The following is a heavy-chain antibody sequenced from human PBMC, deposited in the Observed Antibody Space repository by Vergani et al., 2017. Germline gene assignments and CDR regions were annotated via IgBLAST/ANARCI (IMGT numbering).Heavy chain of an antibody. V-gene: IGHV3-7*01. CDR3: ARGAQPGY. Sequence: EGQLVESGGGLVKPGGSLRLSCAASEFTFSDYWMSWLRQTPGKGLEWVAYIKQDGSEKYYVDSVQGRFTISRDNAKDSLYLQMNSLRAEDTAVYYCARGAQPGYWGQGTLVTVSS. CDR1: EFTFSDYW. J-gene: IGHJ4*02. CDR2: IKQDGSEK.